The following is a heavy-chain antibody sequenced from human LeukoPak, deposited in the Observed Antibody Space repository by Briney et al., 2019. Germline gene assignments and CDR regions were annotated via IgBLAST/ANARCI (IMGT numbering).Heavy chain of an antibody. CDR3: ARDYFDSSGYYYLAY. CDR2: VYPSGRT. Sequence: KPSETLSLTCTVPGGSIRSYYWNWIRQPAGKGLEWIGRVYPSGRTSYNSSLQSRVTMSVDTSKNQISLKLYSVTAADTAVYYCARDYFDSSGYYYLAYWGQGTLVAVSS. J-gene: IGHJ4*02. V-gene: IGHV4-4*07. D-gene: IGHD3-22*01. CDR1: GGSIRSYY.